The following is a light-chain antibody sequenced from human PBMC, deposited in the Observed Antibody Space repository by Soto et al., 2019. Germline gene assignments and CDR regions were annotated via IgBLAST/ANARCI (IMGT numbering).Light chain of an antibody. CDR1: SSDVGAYNY. J-gene: IGLJ1*01. CDR2: DVN. Sequence: QSALTQPASVSGSPGQSITISCAGTSSDVGAYNYVSWYQHHPGKSPKLMIYDVNNRPSGDSNRFSGSKSGNTASLTISGLQAEAAADYYCSSWTSGATYVFGSWTKLTV. V-gene: IGLV2-14*03. CDR3: SSWTSGATYV.